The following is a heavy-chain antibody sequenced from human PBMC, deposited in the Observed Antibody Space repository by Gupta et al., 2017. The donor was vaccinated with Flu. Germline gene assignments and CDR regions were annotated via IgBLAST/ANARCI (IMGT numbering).Heavy chain of an antibody. D-gene: IGHD3-22*01. CDR2: ISGNGGST. J-gene: IGHJ4*02. Sequence: EVQLVESGGGLVQPGGSLRLSCSASGFTFSNYDMHWVRQAPGKGLQYVSAISGNGGSTYYADSVKGRFTISRDNSKNTLYLQMSSLRAEDTAVYYCVKDSFLNYYDSSGYLMGGDWGQGTLVTVSS. V-gene: IGHV3-64D*06. CDR3: VKDSFLNYYDSSGYLMGGD. CDR1: GFTFSNYD.